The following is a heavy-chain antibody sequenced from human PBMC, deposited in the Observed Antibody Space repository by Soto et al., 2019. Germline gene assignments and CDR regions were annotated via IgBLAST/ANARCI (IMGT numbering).Heavy chain of an antibody. CDR2: MNPNTGNT. CDR3: ARGRAITGTMPS. Sequence: QVQLVQSGAEVKKPGASVKVSCKASGYTFTSYDINWVRQATGQGLEWMGWMNPNTGNTGYAQEFQGRVTMTRNTSISTAYMELSSLRSEDTAVYYCARGRAITGTMPSWGQGTLVTVSS. CDR1: GYTFTSYD. D-gene: IGHD1-20*01. V-gene: IGHV1-8*01. J-gene: IGHJ5*02.